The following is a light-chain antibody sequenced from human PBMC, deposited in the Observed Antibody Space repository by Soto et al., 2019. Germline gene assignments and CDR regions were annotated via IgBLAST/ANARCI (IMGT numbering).Light chain of an antibody. CDR2: DVT. CDR3: SSFTNSNTPVV. CDR1: SSDVGRYDY. J-gene: IGLJ2*01. V-gene: IGLV2-14*01. Sequence: QSALTQPASVSGSPGQSITISCTGTSSDVGRYDYVSWYQQHPGKAPKLMIYDVTNRPSGIPDRFSGSKSGNTASLTISGLQAEDEADYYCSSFTNSNTPVVFGGGTQLTVL.